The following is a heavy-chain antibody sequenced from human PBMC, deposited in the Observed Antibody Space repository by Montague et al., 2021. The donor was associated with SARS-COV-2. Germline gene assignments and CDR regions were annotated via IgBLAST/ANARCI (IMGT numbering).Heavy chain of an antibody. J-gene: IGHJ5*02. CDR3: ARGPRITMIVVVITDIWFDP. V-gene: IGHV4-34*01. D-gene: IGHD3-22*01. Sequence: SETLSLTCAVYDGSFSGYYWSWIRQPPGKGLEWIGEINHSGSTNXXPSLKSRVTISVDTSKNQFSLKLSSVTAADTAVYYCARGPRITMIVVVITDIWFDPWGQGTLVTVSS. CDR2: INHSGST. CDR1: DGSFSGYY.